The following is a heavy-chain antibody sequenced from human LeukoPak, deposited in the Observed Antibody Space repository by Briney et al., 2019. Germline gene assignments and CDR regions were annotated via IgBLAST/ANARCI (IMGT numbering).Heavy chain of an antibody. Sequence: SETLSLTRTVSGGSISSGGYYWSWIRQPPGKGLEWIGYIYHSGSTYYNPSLKSRVTISVDRSKNQFSLKLSSVTAADTAVYYCAREGITMVRGVMEGYFDYWGQGTLVTVSS. CDR3: AREGITMVRGVMEGYFDY. CDR1: GGSISSGGYY. J-gene: IGHJ4*02. D-gene: IGHD3-10*01. CDR2: IYHSGST. V-gene: IGHV4-30-2*01.